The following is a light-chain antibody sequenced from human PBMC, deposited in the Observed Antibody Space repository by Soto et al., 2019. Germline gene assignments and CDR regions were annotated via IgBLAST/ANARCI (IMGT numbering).Light chain of an antibody. CDR3: QQYNSWT. CDR1: QSISSW. V-gene: IGKV1-5*01. CDR2: DAS. Sequence: DIQMTQSPSTLSASVGDRVTITCRASQSISSWLAWYQQKPGKAPKLLIYDASSLESGVPSRVSGSGSGTEFTLTISSLQPDDFATYYCQQYNSWTFGQGTKVEI. J-gene: IGKJ1*01.